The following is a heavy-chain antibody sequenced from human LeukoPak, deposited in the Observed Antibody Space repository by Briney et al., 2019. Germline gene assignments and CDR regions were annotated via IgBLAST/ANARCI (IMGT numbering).Heavy chain of an antibody. Sequence: GGSLRLSCAASGFTFSSYSMNWVRQAPGKGLEWVSYISSSSSTIYYADSVKGRFTIPRDNAKNSLYLQMNSLRAEDTAVYYCARDCSGGSCYGGFDYWGQGTLVTVSS. J-gene: IGHJ4*02. V-gene: IGHV3-48*01. CDR1: GFTFSSYS. CDR2: ISSSSSTI. CDR3: ARDCSGGSCYGGFDY. D-gene: IGHD2-15*01.